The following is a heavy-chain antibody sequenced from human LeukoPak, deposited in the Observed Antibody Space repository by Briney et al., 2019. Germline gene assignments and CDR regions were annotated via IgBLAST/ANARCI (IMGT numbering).Heavy chain of an antibody. Sequence: GGSLRLSCAASGFTFSDYYMSWIRQAPGKGLEWVSYISSSSSYTNYADSVKGRFTISRDNAKNSLYLQMNSLRDEDTAVYYCARERAQWLRDAFDIWGQGTMVTVSS. J-gene: IGHJ3*02. CDR2: ISSSSSYT. CDR3: ARERAQWLRDAFDI. V-gene: IGHV3-11*06. CDR1: GFTFSDYY. D-gene: IGHD6-19*01.